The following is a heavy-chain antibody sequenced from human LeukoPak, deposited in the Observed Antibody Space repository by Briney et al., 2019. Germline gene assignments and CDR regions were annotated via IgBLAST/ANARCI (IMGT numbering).Heavy chain of an antibody. D-gene: IGHD3-10*01. Sequence: GGSLRLSCAASGFTFSSYSMNWVRQAPGKGLEWVSSISSSSSYIYYADSVKGRFTISRDNAKNSLYLQMNSRRAEDTAVYYCARDLITMVRGVVYYYYYGMDVWGQGTTVTVSS. CDR2: ISSSSSYI. CDR3: ARDLITMVRGVVYYYYYGMDV. J-gene: IGHJ6*02. V-gene: IGHV3-21*01. CDR1: GFTFSSYS.